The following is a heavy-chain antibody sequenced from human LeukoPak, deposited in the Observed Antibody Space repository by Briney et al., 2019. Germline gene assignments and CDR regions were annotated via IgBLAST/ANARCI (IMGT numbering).Heavy chain of an antibody. Sequence: SETLSLTCAVYGGSFSGYYWSWIRQPPGKGLEWTGEINHSGSTNYNPSLKSRVTISVDTSKNQFSLKPSSVTAADTAVYYCARGRRYCSSTSCYHPYYYMDVWGKGTTVTVSS. J-gene: IGHJ6*03. D-gene: IGHD2-2*01. CDR2: INHSGST. CDR1: GGSFSGYY. CDR3: ARGRRYCSSTSCYHPYYYMDV. V-gene: IGHV4-34*01.